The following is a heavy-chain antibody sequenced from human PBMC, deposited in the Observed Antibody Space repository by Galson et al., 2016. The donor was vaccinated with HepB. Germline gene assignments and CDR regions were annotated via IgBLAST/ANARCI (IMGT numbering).Heavy chain of an antibody. D-gene: IGHD5-18*01. Sequence: SLRLSCAASGFTFSDYAMSWVRQGPGKGLEWVSYISSNGNYNASADVVKGRFTISRENPKNSLYLQMNSLRVEDTAVYYCARDYSGQLWLLGGFDYWGQGTLVTVSS. CDR3: ARDYSGQLWLLGGFDY. CDR2: ISSNGNYN. CDR1: GFTFSDYA. J-gene: IGHJ4*02. V-gene: IGHV3-11*06.